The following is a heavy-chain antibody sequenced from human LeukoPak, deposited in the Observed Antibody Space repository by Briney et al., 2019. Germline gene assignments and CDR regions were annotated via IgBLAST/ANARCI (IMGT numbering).Heavy chain of an antibody. D-gene: IGHD4-23*01. CDR1: GGSFSGYY. J-gene: IGHJ4*02. V-gene: IGHV4-59*01. CDR3: ARDRYGGNSGEFDY. CDR2: IYYSGTT. Sequence: SETLSLTCAVYGGSFSGYYWSWIRQPPGKGLEWIGYIYYSGTTNYNPTLKSRVTILVDTSKNQFSLKLSSVTAADTAVYYCARDRYGGNSGEFDYWGQGTLVTVSP.